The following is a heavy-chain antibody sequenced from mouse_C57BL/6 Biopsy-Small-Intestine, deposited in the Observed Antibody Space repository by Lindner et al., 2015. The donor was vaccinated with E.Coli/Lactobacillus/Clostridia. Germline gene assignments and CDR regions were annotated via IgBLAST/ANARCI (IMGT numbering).Heavy chain of an antibody. Sequence: VQLQESGGDLVKPGGSLKLSCAASGFTFSNYGMSWVRQTPDKRLEWVATISSGGSYTYYPDSLKGRFTISRDNAKNTLYPQMSSLMPEDTAIYHCARRGYDYYFFDYWGQGTTFTVSS. CDR1: GFTFSNYG. V-gene: IGHV5-6*01. D-gene: IGHD2-4*01. CDR3: ARRGYDYYFFDY. CDR2: ISSGGSYT. J-gene: IGHJ2*01.